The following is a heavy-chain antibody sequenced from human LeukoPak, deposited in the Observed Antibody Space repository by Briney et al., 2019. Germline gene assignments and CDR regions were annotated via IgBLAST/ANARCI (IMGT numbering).Heavy chain of an antibody. V-gene: IGHV4-39*01. CDR2: IYYSGST. CDR3: ESQPYSAISPAYSHFDY. D-gene: IGHD3-9*01. CDR1: GGSIRSSSYY. J-gene: IGHJ4*02. Sequence: KPSETLSLTCIVTGGSIRSSSYYWDWIRHPPGKGLEWIGSIYYSGSTYYNPSLKSRFTISVDTSTKQFSPQLSSVSAADPAVYYCESQPYSAISPAYSHFDYWGQGTLVTVSS.